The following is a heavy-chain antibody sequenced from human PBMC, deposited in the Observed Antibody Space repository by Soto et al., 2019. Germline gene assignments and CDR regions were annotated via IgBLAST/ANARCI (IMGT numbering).Heavy chain of an antibody. Sequence: EVQLVQFGGGLVQPGGSLRLSCAASGFMFSSYVMSWVRQAPGKGLEWVANIRQDGSEEYFVDSVKGRFTISRDNAKNSFYLQMNSLRAEDTAVYKCARWNYGMDVWGQGTTVTVS. CDR1: GFMFSSYV. V-gene: IGHV3-7*03. CDR3: ARWNYGMDV. CDR2: IRQDGSEE. J-gene: IGHJ6*02.